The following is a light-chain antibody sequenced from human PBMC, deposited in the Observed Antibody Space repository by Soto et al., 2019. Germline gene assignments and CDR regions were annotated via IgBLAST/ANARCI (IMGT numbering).Light chain of an antibody. CDR2: EVS. CDR1: SSDVGGYNY. J-gene: IGLJ1*01. V-gene: IGLV2-14*01. Sequence: QSVLTRPASVSGSHGQSITISYTGTSSDVGGYNYVSWYQQHPGKAPKLMIYEVSNRPSGVSNRFSGTKSGNTASLTISGLQAEDEADYYCSSYTSSSTLVFGTGTKVTVL. CDR3: SSYTSSSTLV.